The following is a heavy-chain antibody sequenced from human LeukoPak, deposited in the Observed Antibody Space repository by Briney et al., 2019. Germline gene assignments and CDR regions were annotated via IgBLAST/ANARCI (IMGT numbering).Heavy chain of an antibody. J-gene: IGHJ6*02. D-gene: IGHD2-21*02. CDR1: GDSISGSGYY. CDR3: ARDNYIVVVTAIPGQYYYYGMDV. Sequence: PSETLSLTCTVSGDSISGSGYYWAWVRQPPGKGLEWIGSIYYSGSTYYNPSLKSRVTISVDTSKNQFSLKLSSVTAADTAVYYCARDNYIVVVTAIPGQYYYYGMDVWGQGTTVTVSS. V-gene: IGHV4-39*07. CDR2: IYYSGST.